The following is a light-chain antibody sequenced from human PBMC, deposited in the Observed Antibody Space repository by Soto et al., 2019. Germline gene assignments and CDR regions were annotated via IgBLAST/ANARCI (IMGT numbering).Light chain of an antibody. J-gene: IGKJ1*01. CDR1: QSIDNNY. CDR3: QQYGTSPKT. Sequence: VLTQSPGTVSLSPGERATLSCRASQSIDNNYLAWYQQKPGQAPRLLIYGASSRATGIPDRFSGSGSGTDFTLTISRLEPEDFAVYYCQQYGTSPKTFGQGTTVEIE. CDR2: GAS. V-gene: IGKV3-20*01.